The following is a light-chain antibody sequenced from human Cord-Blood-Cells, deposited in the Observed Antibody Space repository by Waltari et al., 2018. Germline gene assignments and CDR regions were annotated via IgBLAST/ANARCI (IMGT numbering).Light chain of an antibody. CDR2: DVS. CDR3: SSYTSGSTRV. CDR1: SSDVGGYNY. V-gene: IGLV2-14*01. J-gene: IGLJ2*01. Sequence: QSALPQPASVSGSPGQSITISCTGTSSDVGGYNYVYWYQQHPGKAPKLMIYDVSNRPSGVSNRFSGSKSGNTASLTISGLQAEDEADYYCSSYTSGSTRVFGGGTKLTVL.